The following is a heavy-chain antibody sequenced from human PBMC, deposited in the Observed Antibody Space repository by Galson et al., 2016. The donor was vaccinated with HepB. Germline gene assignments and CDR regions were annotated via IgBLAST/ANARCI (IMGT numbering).Heavy chain of an antibody. CDR2: IYPGDSDT. V-gene: IGHV5-51*01. CDR3: ASPRCSDGSRCSDPSVVDY. J-gene: IGHJ4*02. D-gene: IGHD2-15*01. Sequence: QSGAEVTKPGESLKISCKGYGYTFTSYWIGWVRQMPGKGLECMGIIYPGDSDTKYSPSFQGQVTISADRSITTAYLQWSSLKASDTAMYYCASPRCSDGSRCSDPSVVDYWGQGTLVTASS. CDR1: GYTFTSYW.